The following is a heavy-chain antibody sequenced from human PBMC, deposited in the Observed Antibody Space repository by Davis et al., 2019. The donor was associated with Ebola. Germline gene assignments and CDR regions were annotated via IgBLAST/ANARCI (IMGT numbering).Heavy chain of an antibody. V-gene: IGHV1-3*01. Sequence: AASVKVSCKASGYTFTGYYMHWVRQAPGQRLEWMGWINAGNGNTKYSQKFQGRVTITRDTSASTAYMELSSLRSEDTAVYYCARDSGIFGVGYDYWGQGTPVTVSS. CDR2: INAGNGNT. CDR3: ARDSGIFGVGYDY. J-gene: IGHJ4*02. CDR1: GYTFTGYY. D-gene: IGHD3-3*01.